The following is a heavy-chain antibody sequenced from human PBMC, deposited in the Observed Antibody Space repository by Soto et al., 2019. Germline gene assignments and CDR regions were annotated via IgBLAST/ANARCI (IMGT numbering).Heavy chain of an antibody. CDR1: GFALTDYT. Sequence: PGESLKISCVVSGFALTDYTLNWVRQSPGKGLEWVSSLSPSGNYMYFRDSVKGRFTLSRDTAKNSVYLQMNSLTPEDTAVYYCARGTSQTHDFWSGFFDNWGQGTLVTVSS. CDR2: LSPSGNYM. V-gene: IGHV3-21*01. D-gene: IGHD3-3*01. CDR3: ARGTSQTHDFWSGFFDN. J-gene: IGHJ4*02.